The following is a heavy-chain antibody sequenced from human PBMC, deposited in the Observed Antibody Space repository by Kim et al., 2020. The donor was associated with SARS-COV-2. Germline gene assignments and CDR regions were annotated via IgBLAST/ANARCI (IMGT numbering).Heavy chain of an antibody. Sequence: GESLKISCKVSGYSFANYWIVWVRQKPGKGLEWMGTIFPDDSDTRYSSSFEGQVTISADKSITTAYLQWSNLKASDTAMYFCARHSKLASVKVADFDLWGQGTLVTVSS. CDR3: ARHSKLASVKVADFDL. CDR1: GYSFANYW. V-gene: IGHV5-51*01. CDR2: IFPDDSDT. J-gene: IGHJ4*02. D-gene: IGHD2-8*01.